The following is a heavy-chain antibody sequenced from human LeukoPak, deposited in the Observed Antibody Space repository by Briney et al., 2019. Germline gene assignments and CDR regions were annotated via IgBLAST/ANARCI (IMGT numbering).Heavy chain of an antibody. D-gene: IGHD3-3*01. J-gene: IGHJ2*01. CDR3: ARDFWVDFEYFDL. Sequence: PGGSLRLSCAASGLTFSSHAMSWVRQAPGKGLEWVSAINGSGSSTYYADSVKGRVSISRDNSKNTLYLQMNSLRVEDTALYYCARDFWVDFEYFDLWGRGTLVTVSS. CDR2: INGSGSST. V-gene: IGHV3-23*01. CDR1: GLTFSSHA.